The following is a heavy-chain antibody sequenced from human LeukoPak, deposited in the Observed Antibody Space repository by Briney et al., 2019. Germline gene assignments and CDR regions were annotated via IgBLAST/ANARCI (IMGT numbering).Heavy chain of an antibody. CDR1: EFTFRNYG. J-gene: IGHJ4*01. V-gene: IGHV3-33*06. Sequence: PGRSLRLSCAASEFTFRNYGMHWVRQAPGKGLEWVTFIRYDGSDTYYADSVKGRFTISRDNSKNTLYLQMNSLRAEDTAVYYCAKGIYSSGWSYFDYWGHGTLVTVSS. CDR2: IRYDGSDT. D-gene: IGHD6-19*01. CDR3: AKGIYSSGWSYFDY.